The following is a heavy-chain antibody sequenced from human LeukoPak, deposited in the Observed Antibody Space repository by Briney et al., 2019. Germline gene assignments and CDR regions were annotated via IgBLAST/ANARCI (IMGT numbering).Heavy chain of an antibody. Sequence: SVKVSCKASGGTFSSYAISWVRQAPGQGLEWMGGIIPIFGTANYAQKFQGRVTITADESTSTANMELSSLRSEDTAVYYCASSIAVAGYFDYWGQGTLVTVSS. J-gene: IGHJ4*02. CDR2: IIPIFGTA. D-gene: IGHD6-19*01. CDR3: ASSIAVAGYFDY. V-gene: IGHV1-69*13. CDR1: GGTFSSYA.